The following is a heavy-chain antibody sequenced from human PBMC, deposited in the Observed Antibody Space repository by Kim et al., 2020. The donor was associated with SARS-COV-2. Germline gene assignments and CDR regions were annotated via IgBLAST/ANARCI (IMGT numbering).Heavy chain of an antibody. V-gene: IGHV1-69*13. CDR3: AGLWFRELFPGYYYMDV. D-gene: IGHD3-10*01. CDR1: GGTFSSYA. CDR2: IIPIFGTA. J-gene: IGHJ6*03. Sequence: SVKVSCKASGGTFSSYAISWVRQAPGQGLVWMGGIIPIFGTANYAQKFQGRVTITADESTGTAYMELSSLRSEDTAVYYCAGLWFRELFPGYYYMDVWG.